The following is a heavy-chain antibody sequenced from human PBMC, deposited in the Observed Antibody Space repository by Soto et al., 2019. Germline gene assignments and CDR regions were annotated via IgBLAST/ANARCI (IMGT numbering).Heavy chain of an antibody. CDR2: ISWNSGSI. D-gene: IGHD6-6*01. CDR3: AKGFQVGSSSFDY. J-gene: IGHJ4*02. V-gene: IGHV3-9*01. CDR1: GFTFDDYA. Sequence: EVQLVESGGGLVQPGRSLRLSCAASGFTFDDYAMHWVRQAPGKGLEWVSGISWNSGSIGYADSVKGRFTISRDNAKNSLYLQMNSLRAEDTALYYCAKGFQVGSSSFDYWGQGTLVTVSS.